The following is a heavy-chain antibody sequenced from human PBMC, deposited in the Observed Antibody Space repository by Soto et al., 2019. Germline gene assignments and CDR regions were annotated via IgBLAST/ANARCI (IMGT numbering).Heavy chain of an antibody. CDR3: ARAGTGMVQLDY. CDR1: GDSISSYS. J-gene: IGHJ4*02. CDR2: LYTSGST. Sequence: PSETLSLTCTVSGDSISSYSWSWIRQVAGKGLEWIGRLYTSGSTKYSPSLKSRVTMSVDASKNQFSMRLSSVTAADTAVYYCARAGTGMVQLDYWGQGTLVTVSS. V-gene: IGHV4-4*07. D-gene: IGHD5-18*01.